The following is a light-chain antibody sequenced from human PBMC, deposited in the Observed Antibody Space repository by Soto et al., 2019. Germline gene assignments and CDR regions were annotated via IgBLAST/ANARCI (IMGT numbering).Light chain of an antibody. J-gene: IGKJ1*01. CDR2: DAS. Sequence: DIQMTQSPSTLSASVGDRVTITCRAGQSISSWLAWYQQKPGKAPKLLIYDASSLESGVPSTFSGSGSGTEFTLTISSLQPDDFATYYCQQYSSYPWTFGQGTKVEIK. V-gene: IGKV1-5*01. CDR3: QQYSSYPWT. CDR1: QSISSW.